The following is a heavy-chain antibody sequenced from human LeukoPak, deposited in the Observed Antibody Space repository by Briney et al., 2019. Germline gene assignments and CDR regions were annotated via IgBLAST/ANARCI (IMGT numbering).Heavy chain of an antibody. Sequence: GGSLRLSCAASGFTFSSYSMNWVRQAPGKGLEWVSSISSSSSYIYYADSVKGRFTISRDNAENPLYLQINSLRADDTAVYYCVRDLNWAFDYWGQGALVTVSS. D-gene: IGHD3-16*01. J-gene: IGHJ4*02. CDR1: GFTFSSYS. CDR2: ISSSSSYI. CDR3: VRDLNWAFDY. V-gene: IGHV3-21*01.